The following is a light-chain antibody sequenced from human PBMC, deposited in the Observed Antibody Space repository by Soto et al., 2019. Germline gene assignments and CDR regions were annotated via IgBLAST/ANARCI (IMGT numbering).Light chain of an antibody. J-gene: IGLJ1*01. V-gene: IGLV2-14*01. CDR3: LSFTRSDTYI. CDR2: EVS. Sequence: QSVLTQPASVSGSAGQSITFSCTGTSSDIGAYNYVSWYQHHPAKAPKLMIYEVSNRPSGISNRFSGSKSGNTASLTISGLQAEDEADYYCLSFTRSDTYIFGTGTKVTVL. CDR1: SSDIGAYNY.